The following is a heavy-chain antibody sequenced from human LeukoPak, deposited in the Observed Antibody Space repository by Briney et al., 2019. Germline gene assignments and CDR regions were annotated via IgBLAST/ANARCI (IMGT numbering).Heavy chain of an antibody. CDR3: AQRGAALDY. D-gene: IGHD3-16*01. V-gene: IGHV3-23*01. J-gene: IGHJ4*02. CDR2: ISGSSDIT. Sequence: GALRLSCAASGFTFSSYAMSWVRQAPGKGLEWVSVISGSSDITYYADSVKGRFTISRDNSKNTLYLQMNSLRAEDTAVYYCAQRGAALDYWGQGTLVTVSS. CDR1: GFTFSSYA.